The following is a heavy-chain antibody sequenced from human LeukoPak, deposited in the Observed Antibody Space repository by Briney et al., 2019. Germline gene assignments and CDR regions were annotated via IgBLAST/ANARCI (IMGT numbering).Heavy chain of an antibody. J-gene: IGHJ6*02. CDR2: ISGSGGGT. Sequence: GGSLRLSCAASGFTFSSYAMSWVRQAPEKGLEWVATISGSGGGTYYADSVRGRFTISRDDSENTLYLQMNSLRAEDTAVYYCAKEGSSDYYYGMDVWGRGTTVTVSS. CDR1: GFTFSSYA. V-gene: IGHV3-23*01. CDR3: AKEGSSDYYYGMDV.